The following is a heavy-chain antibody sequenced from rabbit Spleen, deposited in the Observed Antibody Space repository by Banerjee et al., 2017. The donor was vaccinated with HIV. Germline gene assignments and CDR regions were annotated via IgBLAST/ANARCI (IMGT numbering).Heavy chain of an antibody. J-gene: IGHJ4*01. CDR2: IDGGSSGST. Sequence: QSLEESGGDLVKPGASLTLTCTASGFSFSGYYPCWVRQAPGKGLEWIACIDGGSSGSTYYASWGKGQFTISKTSSTAVTLEMTSLTAADTATYFCARGYADSSGLPTYYFNLWGPGTLVT. CDR1: GFSFSGYY. CDR3: ARGYADSSGLPTYYFNL. D-gene: IGHD8-1*01. V-gene: IGHV1S40*01.